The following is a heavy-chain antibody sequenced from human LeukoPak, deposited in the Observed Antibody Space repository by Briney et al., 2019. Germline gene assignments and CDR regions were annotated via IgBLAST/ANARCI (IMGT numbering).Heavy chain of an antibody. J-gene: IGHJ1*01. CDR3: ARANPVLMVSKYFQH. Sequence: PGGSLRLSCAASGFTFSSYWMSWVRQAPGKGLEWVANIKQDGSEKYYVDSVKGRFTISRDNSKNTLYLQMNSLRAEDTAVNYCARANPVLMVSKYFQHWGQGTLVTVSS. CDR2: IKQDGSEK. CDR1: GFTFSSYW. V-gene: IGHV3-7*01. D-gene: IGHD2-8*01.